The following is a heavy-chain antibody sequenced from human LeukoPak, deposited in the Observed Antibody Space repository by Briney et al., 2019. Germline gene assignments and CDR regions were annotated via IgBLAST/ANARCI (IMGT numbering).Heavy chain of an antibody. D-gene: IGHD6-13*01. CDR1: GFTFSSYG. Sequence: GGSLRLSCAASGFTFSSYGMHWVRQAPGKGLEWVAVISYDGSNKYYADSVKGRFTISRDNSKDTLYLQMNSLRAEDTAVYYCAKDGWSDSSSWAAFDYWGQGTLVTVSS. CDR2: ISYDGSNK. J-gene: IGHJ4*02. V-gene: IGHV3-30*18. CDR3: AKDGWSDSSSWAAFDY.